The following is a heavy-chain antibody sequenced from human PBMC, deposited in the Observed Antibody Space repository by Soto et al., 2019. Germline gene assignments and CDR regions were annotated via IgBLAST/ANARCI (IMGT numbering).Heavy chain of an antibody. J-gene: IGHJ3*01. CDR3: ATWHEREHAYDV. CDR1: GLTVSGKKY. V-gene: IGHV3-53*01. Sequence: DVQLVESGGGLMQPGESLRLSCAASGLTVSGKKYVAWVRQAPGTGLEWVSALYDVDGSFSSDSVKGRFTTSSDSSKTTVCLQMNDLRPADTAVYYCATWHEREHAYDVWGQGTTVTVSS. D-gene: IGHD1-1*01. CDR2: LYDVDGS.